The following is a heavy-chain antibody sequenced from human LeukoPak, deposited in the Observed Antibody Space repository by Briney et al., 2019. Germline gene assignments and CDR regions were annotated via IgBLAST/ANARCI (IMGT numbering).Heavy chain of an antibody. CDR3: ARVAYDYVWGSYRPRNYYFDY. Sequence: SETLSLTCAVYGGSFSSYYLRWVRQPPGKGLEWVGEINNSGSTNYNPSLRSRVTISVDTSKDQFSLKLSSVTAADTAVYYCARVAYDYVWGSYRPRNYYFDYWGEGTLVTVSS. D-gene: IGHD3-16*02. V-gene: IGHV4-34*01. CDR1: GGSFSSYY. J-gene: IGHJ4*02. CDR2: INNSGST.